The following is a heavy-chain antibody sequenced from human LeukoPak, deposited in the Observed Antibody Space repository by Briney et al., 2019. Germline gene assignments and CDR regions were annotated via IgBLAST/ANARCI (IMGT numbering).Heavy chain of an antibody. CDR1: GFRFNTYW. CDR2: IKQDGNEK. Sequence: PGGSLRLSCAASGFRFNTYWMSWVRQAPGKGLEWVANIKQDGNEKYYADSVKDRFTISRDNGKNSLDLQMNSLRAEDTAVYYCARAGRYSYGYSGDRFFLYWGQGTLVTVSS. CDR3: ARAGRYSYGYSGDRFFLY. D-gene: IGHD5-18*01. J-gene: IGHJ4*02. V-gene: IGHV3-7*01.